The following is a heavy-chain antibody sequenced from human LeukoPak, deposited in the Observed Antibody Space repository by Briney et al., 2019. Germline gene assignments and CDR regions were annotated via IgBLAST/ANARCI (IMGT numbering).Heavy chain of an antibody. Sequence: GALVKVSCKASGYTFTSYGISWVRPAPGQGLEWMGWISAYKQYTNSAQNLQGRVTMTTDTSTSTAYMELRSLRSDDTAVYYCARDPDYLNLLYWGQGTLVTVSS. CDR3: ARDPDYLNLLY. J-gene: IGHJ4*02. D-gene: IGHD5-12*01. CDR2: ISAYKQYT. V-gene: IGHV1-18*01. CDR1: GYTFTSYG.